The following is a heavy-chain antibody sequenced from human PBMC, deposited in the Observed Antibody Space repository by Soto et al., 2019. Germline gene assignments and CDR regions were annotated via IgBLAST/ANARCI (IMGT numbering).Heavy chain of an antibody. CDR1: GYSFTSYW. CDR2: IYPGDSDT. D-gene: IGHD6-19*01. J-gene: IGHJ4*02. Sequence: GESLKISCKGSGYSFTSYWIGWVRQMPGKGLEWMGIIYPGDSDTRYSPSFQGQVTISADKSISTAYLQWSSLKASDTAMYYCARHVAYSSGWMNFDYWGQGTLVTVSS. V-gene: IGHV5-51*01. CDR3: ARHVAYSSGWMNFDY.